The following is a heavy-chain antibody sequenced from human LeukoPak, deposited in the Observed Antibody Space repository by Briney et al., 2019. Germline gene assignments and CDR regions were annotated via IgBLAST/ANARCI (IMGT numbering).Heavy chain of an antibody. V-gene: IGHV1-46*01. CDR2: INPSDGST. CDR3: ARGEGIGARRHDVFDI. J-gene: IGHJ3*02. CDR1: GYXFTSYY. D-gene: IGHD6-6*01. Sequence: ASVKVSCKASGYXFTSYYMHWVRQAPGQGLEWMGIINPSDGSTSYAQKFQGRVTMTRDTSTSTVHMELSSLRSEDTAVYYCARGEGIGARRHDVFDIWGQGTMVTVSS.